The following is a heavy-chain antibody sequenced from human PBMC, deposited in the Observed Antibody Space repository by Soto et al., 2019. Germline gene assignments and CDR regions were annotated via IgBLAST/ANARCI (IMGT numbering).Heavy chain of an antibody. J-gene: IGHJ4*02. Sequence: PSETLSLTCAVSGGSISSGGYSWSWIRQPPGKGLEWIGYIYHSGSTYYNPSLKSRVTISVDTSKNQFSLKLSSVTGANTAGYYCVRHLSVVAAGVSDYWGQGALLTVSS. CDR3: VRHLSVVAAGVSDY. CDR1: GGSISSGGYS. V-gene: IGHV4-30-2*01. CDR2: IYHSGST. D-gene: IGHD6-13*01.